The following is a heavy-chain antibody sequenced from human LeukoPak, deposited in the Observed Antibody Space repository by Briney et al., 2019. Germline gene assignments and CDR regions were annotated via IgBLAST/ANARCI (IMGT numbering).Heavy chain of an antibody. D-gene: IGHD2-15*01. J-gene: IGHJ3*02. Sequence: ASVKVSCKASGYTFTSYGISWVRQAPGQGLEWMGWISPYNGNTKFAQKFQGRVTVTTETSTSTAYMELRNLRSDDTAVYYCARQSYFDGRGDDAFDIWGQGTMVTVSS. V-gene: IGHV1-18*01. CDR2: ISPYNGNT. CDR1: GYTFTSYG. CDR3: ARQSYFDGRGDDAFDI.